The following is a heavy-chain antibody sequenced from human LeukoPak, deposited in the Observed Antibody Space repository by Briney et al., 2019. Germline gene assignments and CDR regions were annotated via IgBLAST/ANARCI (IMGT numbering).Heavy chain of an antibody. CDR2: ITGSGDTT. V-gene: IGHV3-23*01. D-gene: IGHD3-9*01. J-gene: IGHJ4*02. Sequence: GASLRLSCAASGFIFRNYAMSWVRQAPGKGLEWVSAITGSGDTTYYADSVKGRLTISRDNSKNTLYVEMNTLRAEDTAVYYCAKWGDYDILTGYYVSDFWGQGTLDTVSS. CDR1: GFIFRNYA. CDR3: AKWGDYDILTGYYVSDF.